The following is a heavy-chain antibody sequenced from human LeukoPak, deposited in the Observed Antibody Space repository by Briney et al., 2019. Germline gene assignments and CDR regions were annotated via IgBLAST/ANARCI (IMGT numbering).Heavy chain of an antibody. D-gene: IGHD3-10*01. V-gene: IGHV3-30*02. CDR2: IRFDGSTK. CDR3: AKDRYYYGSGSYPVFDY. CDR1: GFTFSSYG. Sequence: GGSLRLSCAASGFTFSSYGMHWVRQAPGKGLEWVAFIRFDGSTKYYADSVKGRFTISRDNSKYTLYMQMNTLRPEDTAVYYCAKDRYYYGSGSYPVFDYWGQGTLVTVSS. J-gene: IGHJ4*02.